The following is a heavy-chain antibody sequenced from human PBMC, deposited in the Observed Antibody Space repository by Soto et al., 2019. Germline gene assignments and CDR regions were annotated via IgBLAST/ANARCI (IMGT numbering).Heavy chain of an antibody. CDR1: GYTFTNYG. V-gene: IGHV1-18*01. D-gene: IGHD1-26*01. Sequence: QVQLVQSGAEVKKPGASVKVSCKASGYTFTNYGISWVRQAPGQGLEWMGWISGYNGNTNYAQNLQGRVTMTTDTSTSTAYMELRSLRSDHTAVYYCARDTGRGSYYWGYYFDYWGQGTLVTVSS. J-gene: IGHJ4*02. CDR3: ARDTGRGSYYWGYYFDY. CDR2: ISGYNGNT.